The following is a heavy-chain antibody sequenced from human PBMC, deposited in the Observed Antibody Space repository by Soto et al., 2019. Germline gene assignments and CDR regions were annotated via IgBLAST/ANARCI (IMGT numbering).Heavy chain of an antibody. V-gene: IGHV3-53*01. CDR1: GFTVSNNY. Sequence: EVQLVESGGGLIQPGGSLRLSCAVSGFTVSNNYMSWVRQAPGKGLEGVSVIYSGGYTAYGDSVKGRFTISRDNSKNTLNLKTKSLGADAAAVFYGATPGGGGGYWGQGTLVTVSS. CDR3: ATPGGGGGY. J-gene: IGHJ4*02. CDR2: IYSGGYT. D-gene: IGHD3-10*01.